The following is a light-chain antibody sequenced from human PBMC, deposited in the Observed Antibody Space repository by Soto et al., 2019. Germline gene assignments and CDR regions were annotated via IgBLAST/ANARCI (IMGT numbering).Light chain of an antibody. CDR2: GAS. CDR3: QQYNNRPPWT. Sequence: EIVMTQSPATLSVSPGERATLSCRASQSVSSNLAWYQQKPGQAPRLLIYGASTRATGIPARFSGSGSGTEFTLSISSLQSEDFAVYYFQQYNNRPPWTFGQGTKLEIK. J-gene: IGKJ2*02. CDR1: QSVSSN. V-gene: IGKV3-15*01.